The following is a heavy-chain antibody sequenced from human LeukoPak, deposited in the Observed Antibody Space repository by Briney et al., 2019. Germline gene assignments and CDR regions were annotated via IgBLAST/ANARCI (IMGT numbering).Heavy chain of an antibody. J-gene: IGHJ4*02. CDR3: ARRDTSMVYFDY. Sequence: PSETLSLTCAVSGYSISSGYSWVWIRQSPARGLEWIGDIYHSGTTYYDPSLKSRLTISADTSTNQFSLKLSSVTAADTAVYYCARRDTSMVYFDYWGQGVLVTVSS. V-gene: IGHV4-38-2*01. CDR2: IYHSGTT. CDR1: GYSISSGYS. D-gene: IGHD5-18*01.